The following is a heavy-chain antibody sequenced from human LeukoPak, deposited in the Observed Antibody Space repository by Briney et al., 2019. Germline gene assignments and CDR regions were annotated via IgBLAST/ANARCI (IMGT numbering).Heavy chain of an antibody. D-gene: IGHD6-19*01. CDR1: GFTFISYS. CDR2: ISSSGSTI. CDR3: ARGVYSSGWYWGNWFDP. Sequence: PGGSLRLSCAASGFTFISYSMNWVRQAPGKGLEWVSYISSSGSTIYYADSVKGRFTISRDNAKNSLYLQMNSLRAGDTAVYYCARGVYSSGWYWGNWFDPWGQGTLVTVSS. V-gene: IGHV3-48*04. J-gene: IGHJ5*02.